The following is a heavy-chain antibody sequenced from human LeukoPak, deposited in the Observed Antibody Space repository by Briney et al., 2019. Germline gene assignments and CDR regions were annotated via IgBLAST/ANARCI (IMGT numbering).Heavy chain of an antibody. Sequence: SETLSLTCAVCGGSFRGYYWSGIRQPRGKGLEWIGEINHRGSNNYNPSLKGRVTISVDTSKNQCSLKLSSVTAADTAVYYCARSLGELSFPHFDYWGQGTLVTVSS. CDR1: GGSFRGYY. CDR3: ARSLGELSFPHFDY. CDR2: INHRGSN. J-gene: IGHJ4*02. D-gene: IGHD3-16*01. V-gene: IGHV4-34*01.